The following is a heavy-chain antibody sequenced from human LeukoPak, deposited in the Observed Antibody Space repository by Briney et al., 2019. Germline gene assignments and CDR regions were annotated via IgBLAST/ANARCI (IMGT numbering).Heavy chain of an antibody. CDR1: GGSISSYY. CDR3: ATLGGVIGLLDAFDI. V-gene: IGHV4-4*07. Sequence: PSETLSLTCTVSGGSISSYYWSWIRQPAGKGLEWIGRIYTSGSTNYNPSLKSRVTMSVDTSKNQFSLKLSSVTAADTAVYYCATLGGVIGLLDAFDIWGQGTMVTVSS. D-gene: IGHD2-8*02. J-gene: IGHJ3*02. CDR2: IYTSGST.